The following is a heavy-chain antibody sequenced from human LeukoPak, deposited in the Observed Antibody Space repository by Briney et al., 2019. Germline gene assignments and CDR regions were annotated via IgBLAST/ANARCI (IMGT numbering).Heavy chain of an antibody. J-gene: IGHJ4*02. CDR1: GFTFSSYA. D-gene: IGHD6-19*01. Sequence: GGSLRPSCAASGFTFSSYAMSWVRQAPGKGLEWVSTISASGGSTYYADSVKGRFTISRDNSKNTLYLQMNSLRAEDTAVYYCAYSNGWYYFDYWGQGTLLTVSS. V-gene: IGHV3-23*01. CDR2: ISASGGST. CDR3: AYSNGWYYFDY.